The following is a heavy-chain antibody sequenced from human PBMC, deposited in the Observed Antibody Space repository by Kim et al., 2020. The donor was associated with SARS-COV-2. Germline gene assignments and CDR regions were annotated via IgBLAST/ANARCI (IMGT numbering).Heavy chain of an antibody. Sequence: GGSLRLSCAASGLTFSNYAMTWVRQAPEKGLEWVSTITGGGGSTYYADSVKGRFIISRDNSKDTVYLQMNSLRAEDTAVYYCVKGRADGVYWGQGTLVIVSS. CDR3: VKGRADGVY. CDR2: ITGGGGST. V-gene: IGHV3-23*01. J-gene: IGHJ4*02. D-gene: IGHD3-10*01. CDR1: GLTFSNYA.